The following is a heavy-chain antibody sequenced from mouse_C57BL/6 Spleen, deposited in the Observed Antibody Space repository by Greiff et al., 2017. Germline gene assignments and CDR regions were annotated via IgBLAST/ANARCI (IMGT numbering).Heavy chain of an antibody. D-gene: IGHD2-10*01. CDR1: GYAFSSSW. J-gene: IGHJ3*01. V-gene: IGHV1-82*01. CDR3: ARTYYGNYGWFAY. CDR2: IYPGDGDT. Sequence: VQLQQSGPELVKPGASVKISCKASGYAFSSSWMNWVKQRPGKGLEWIGRIYPGDGDTNYNGKFKGKATLTADKSSSTAYMQLSSLTSEDSAVYFCARTYYGNYGWFAYWGQGTLVTVSA.